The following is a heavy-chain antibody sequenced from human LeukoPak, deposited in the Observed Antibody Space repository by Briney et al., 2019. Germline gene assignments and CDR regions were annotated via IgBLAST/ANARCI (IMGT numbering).Heavy chain of an antibody. V-gene: IGHV3-48*03. CDR1: GFDFRAYE. CDR2: IAGSDTRT. D-gene: IGHD3-22*01. Sequence: GGSLRLSCAAFGFDFRAYEMNWVRQAPGKGLEWVSYIAGSDTRTYYADSVKGRFTISRDNAKNSLYLQMNSLRAEDTALYYCTTLGYHLDSWGQGTLVTVSS. J-gene: IGHJ4*02. CDR3: TTLGYHLDS.